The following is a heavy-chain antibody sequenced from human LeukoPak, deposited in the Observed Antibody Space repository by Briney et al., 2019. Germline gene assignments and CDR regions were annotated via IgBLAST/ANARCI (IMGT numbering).Heavy chain of an antibody. V-gene: IGHV4-59*08. CDR3: ASLRLVSGFDY. CDR1: GGSISSYY. Sequence: PSETLSLTCTVSGGSISSYYWSWNRQPPGKGLEWIGYIYYSGSTNYNPSLKSRVTISVDTSKNQFSLKLSSVTAADTAVYYCASLRLVSGFDYWGQGTLVTVSS. D-gene: IGHD1-26*01. CDR2: IYYSGST. J-gene: IGHJ4*02.